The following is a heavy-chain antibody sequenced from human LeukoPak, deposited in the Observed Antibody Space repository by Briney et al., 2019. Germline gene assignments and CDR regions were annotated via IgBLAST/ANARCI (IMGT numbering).Heavy chain of an antibody. Sequence: SVNVSCRASGGTYSSYAISWGRQAPGQGLEWVGGSIPIFCTANYAQKFQGRVTITADDSTSTAYMELSSLRSEDTAVYYCARDGNTYYDFWSGYSTWGQGTLVTVSS. D-gene: IGHD3-3*01. CDR2: SIPIFCTA. V-gene: IGHV1-69*13. J-gene: IGHJ5*02. CDR1: GGTYSSYA. CDR3: ARDGNTYYDFWSGYST.